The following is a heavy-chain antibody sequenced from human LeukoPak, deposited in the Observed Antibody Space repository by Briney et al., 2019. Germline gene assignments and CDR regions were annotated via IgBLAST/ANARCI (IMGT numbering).Heavy chain of an antibody. CDR1: GYSFTSYW. D-gene: IGHD2-15*01. CDR2: FYPGDSDT. Sequence: GESLKISCKGSGYSFTSYWIGWVRQMPGKGLEWMGIFYPGDSDTRYSPSFQGQVTISADKSISTAYLQWSSLKASDTAMYYCARRTRYCSGGSCYLNAFDIWGQGTMVTVSS. J-gene: IGHJ3*02. CDR3: ARRTRYCSGGSCYLNAFDI. V-gene: IGHV5-51*01.